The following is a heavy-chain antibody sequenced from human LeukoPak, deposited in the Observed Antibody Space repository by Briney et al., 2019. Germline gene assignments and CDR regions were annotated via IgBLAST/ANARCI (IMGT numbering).Heavy chain of an antibody. CDR2: INPSGGST. CDR3: ARVYFGEDTVDY. D-gene: IGHD3-10*01. CDR1: GYTFTSYY. Sequence: ASVKVSCKASGYTFTSYYMHWVRQAPGQGLEWTGIINPSGGSTSYAQKFQGRVTMTRDMSTSTVYMELSSLRSEDTAVYYCARVYFGEDTVDYWGQGTLVTVSS. J-gene: IGHJ4*02. V-gene: IGHV1-46*01.